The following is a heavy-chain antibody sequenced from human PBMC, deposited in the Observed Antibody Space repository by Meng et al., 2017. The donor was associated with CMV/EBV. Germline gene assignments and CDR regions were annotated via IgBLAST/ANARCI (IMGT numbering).Heavy chain of an antibody. CDR3: ARVGYSNYEPLYYYYGMDV. CDR2: ISSSSSYI. CDR1: GFTFSSYS. D-gene: IGHD4-11*01. Sequence: GGSLRFSCAASGFTFSSYSMNWVRQAPGKGLEWVSSISSSSSYIYYADSVKGRFTISRDNAKNSLYLQMNSLRAEDTAVYYCARVGYSNYEPLYYYYGMDVWGQGTTVTVSS. V-gene: IGHV3-21*01. J-gene: IGHJ6*02.